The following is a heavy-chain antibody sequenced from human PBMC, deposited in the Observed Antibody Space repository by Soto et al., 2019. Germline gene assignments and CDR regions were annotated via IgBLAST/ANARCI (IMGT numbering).Heavy chain of an antibody. Sequence: SETLSLTCTVSGVSTSSYYWIWIRQPPGKGLEWIAYLHYNGNTNYNPSLKSRLTVSLDTSKNQFSLKLSSVTAADTAVYYCARVLTRSTFDPWGQGTLVTVSS. CDR1: GVSTSSYY. V-gene: IGHV4-59*01. CDR3: ARVLTRSTFDP. D-gene: IGHD6-13*01. J-gene: IGHJ5*02. CDR2: LHYNGNT.